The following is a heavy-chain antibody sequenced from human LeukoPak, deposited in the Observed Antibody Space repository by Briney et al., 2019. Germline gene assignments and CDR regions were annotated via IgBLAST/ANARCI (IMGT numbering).Heavy chain of an antibody. CDR1: GYSISSGYY. CDR3: TRGSIAYYYMDV. CDR2: IYYSGST. Sequence: KTSETLSLTCTVSGYSISSGYYWGWIRQPPGKGLEWIGYIYYSGSTNYNPSLKSRVTISVDTSKNQFSLKLSSVTAADTAVYYCTRGSIAYYYMDVWGKGTTVTISS. J-gene: IGHJ6*03. V-gene: IGHV4-61*01. D-gene: IGHD3-22*01.